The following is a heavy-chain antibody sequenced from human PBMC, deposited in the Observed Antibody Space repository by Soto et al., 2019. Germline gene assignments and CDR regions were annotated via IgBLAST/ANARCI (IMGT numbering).Heavy chain of an antibody. J-gene: IGHJ6*02. V-gene: IGHV4-59*01. CDR3: ASYCISTSCYDPYRMDV. CDR1: GGSINHYY. D-gene: IGHD2-2*01. CDR2: IYYSGST. Sequence: SETLSLTCTVSGGSINHYYWSWIRQPPGKGQEWIGYIYYSGSTNYNPSLKSRRTISVDTSKNQFSLKLSSVTAADTDVYYCASYCISTSCYDPYRMDVWGQGTTVTVSS.